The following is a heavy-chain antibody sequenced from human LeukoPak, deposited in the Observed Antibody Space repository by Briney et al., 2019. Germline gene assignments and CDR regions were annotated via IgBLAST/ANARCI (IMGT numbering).Heavy chain of an antibody. J-gene: IGHJ4*02. Sequence: GGSLRLSCAASGFTFSTYSINWVRQAPGKGLEWVSSIGSSSSHIYYADSVKGRSTISRDNARNSLYLQMNSLRAEDTAVYYCARLGYSSSLPDYWGRGTLVTVSS. CDR3: ARLGYSSSLPDY. V-gene: IGHV3-21*01. CDR1: GFTFSTYS. D-gene: IGHD6-6*01. CDR2: IGSSSSHI.